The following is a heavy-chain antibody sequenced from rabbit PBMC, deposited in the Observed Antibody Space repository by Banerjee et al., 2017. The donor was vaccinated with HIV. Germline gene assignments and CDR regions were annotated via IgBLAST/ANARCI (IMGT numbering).Heavy chain of an antibody. D-gene: IGHD1-1*01. CDR2: MNTETGKG. Sequence: QEQLVESGGGLVKPGGSLTLTCKASGFSFSDRDVMCWVRQAPVKGLEWIACMNTETGKGVYANGAKGRFAISKAPTTTVTLQMTSLAAADTATYFCARDTRSSFSSYGMDLWGPGTLVTGS. J-gene: IGHJ6*01. CDR3: ARDTRSSFSSYGMDL. CDR1: GFSFSDRDV. V-gene: IGHV1S45*01.